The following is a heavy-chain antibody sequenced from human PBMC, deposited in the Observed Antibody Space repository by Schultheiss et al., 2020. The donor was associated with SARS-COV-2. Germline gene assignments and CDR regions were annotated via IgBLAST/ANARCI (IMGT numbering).Heavy chain of an antibody. D-gene: IGHD7-27*01. V-gene: IGHV3-19*01. Sequence: GGSLRLSCAASGFTFSNSDMNWVRQAPGKGLEWVSGVSWNGSRTHYAGSVKGRFIISRDNSRNFLYQQMNSLRPEDMAVYYCAKDIGGAQLGNLDYWGQGTLVTVSS. CDR2: VSWNGSRT. J-gene: IGHJ4*02. CDR1: GFTFSNSD. CDR3: AKDIGGAQLGNLDY.